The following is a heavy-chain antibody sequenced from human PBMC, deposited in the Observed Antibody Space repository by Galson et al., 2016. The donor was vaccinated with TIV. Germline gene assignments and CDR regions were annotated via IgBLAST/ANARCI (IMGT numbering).Heavy chain of an antibody. CDR2: MFYTGSH. Sequence: SETLSLTCTVSGASIDSYYWNWIRQPPGKGLEWIGYMFYTGSHNYNPSLKSRVTISADTSKNQFSLKLTSVTAADTAVYYCATGGTATTPPGFDFWGQGSLVAVSS. CDR1: GASIDSYY. CDR3: ATGGTATTPPGFDF. V-gene: IGHV4-59*01. J-gene: IGHJ4*02. D-gene: IGHD4-17*01.